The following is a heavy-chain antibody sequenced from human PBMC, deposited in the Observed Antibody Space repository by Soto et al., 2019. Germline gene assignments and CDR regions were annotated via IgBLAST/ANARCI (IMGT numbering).Heavy chain of an antibody. CDR1: GVSISTSGVG. CDR2: IYWDDDK. D-gene: IGHD3-3*01. J-gene: IGHJ4*02. V-gene: IGHV2-5*02. CDR3: AHRRVREWHYDS. Sequence: QITLKESGPTLVKPTQTLTLTCTVSGVSISTSGVGVCWIRQPPGKALEWLAFIYWDDDKRYSPSLKSRLTITKDTSTNQVVLTMTNMDPVDTATYSCAHRRVREWHYDSWGQGTLVTVSS.